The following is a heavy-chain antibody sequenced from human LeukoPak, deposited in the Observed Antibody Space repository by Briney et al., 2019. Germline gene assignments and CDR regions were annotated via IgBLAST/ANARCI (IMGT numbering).Heavy chain of an antibody. CDR2: ISSDGSNK. CDR1: GFTFSSYG. CDR3: AKKYSSGWGNAFDI. V-gene: IGHV3-30*18. D-gene: IGHD6-19*01. Sequence: GGSLRLSCAASGFTFSSYGMHWVRQAPGKGLEWVALISSDGSNKYYADSVKGRFTISRDNSKNTLYLQMNSLRAEDRAMYYCAKKYSSGWGNAFDIWGQGTMVTVSS. J-gene: IGHJ3*02.